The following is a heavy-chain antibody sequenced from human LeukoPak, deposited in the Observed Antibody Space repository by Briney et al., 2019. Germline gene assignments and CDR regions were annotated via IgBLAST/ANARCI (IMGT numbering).Heavy chain of an antibody. Sequence: TSETLSLTCTVSGDSVSSSDRYWGWIRQPPGKGLEWIGSIYYSGSTYYNPSLKSRVTISVDTSKNQFSLQLSSVTAADTAVYYCARHARSAAADNWFDPWGQGTLVTVSS. CDR2: IYYSGST. CDR1: GDSVSSSDRY. V-gene: IGHV4-39*07. J-gene: IGHJ5*02. D-gene: IGHD2-2*01. CDR3: ARHARSAAADNWFDP.